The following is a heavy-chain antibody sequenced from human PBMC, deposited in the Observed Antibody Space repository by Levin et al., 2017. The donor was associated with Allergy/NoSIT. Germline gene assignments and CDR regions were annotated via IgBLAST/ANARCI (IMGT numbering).Heavy chain of an antibody. CDR2: ISGNGDTT. J-gene: IGHJ3*01. CDR1: GFTFRTYA. Sequence: GESLKISCSASGFTFRTYAMHWVRQAPGKGLQYVSGISGNGDTTRYADSVRGRFTISRDNSKNILYLQMSSLRPEDTAVYYCVKQNLDSRGLWVAFDVWGQGTMVTVSS. D-gene: IGHD3-22*01. V-gene: IGHV3-64D*06. CDR3: VKQNLDSRGLWVAFDV.